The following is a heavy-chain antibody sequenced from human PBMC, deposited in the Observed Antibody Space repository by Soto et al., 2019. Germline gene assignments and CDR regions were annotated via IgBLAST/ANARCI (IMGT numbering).Heavy chain of an antibody. Sequence: GASVKVSCKASGYTFTDYYMHWVRQAPGQGLEWMGIVYPSGGSTSYAKKFQGRVTMNRDTSTSTVYMELSSLRSEDTAVYYCARGYSSSLSPHIWGQGTMVTVSS. CDR3: ARGYSSSLSPHI. J-gene: IGHJ3*02. CDR2: VYPSGGST. D-gene: IGHD6-6*01. V-gene: IGHV1-46*01. CDR1: GYTFTDYY.